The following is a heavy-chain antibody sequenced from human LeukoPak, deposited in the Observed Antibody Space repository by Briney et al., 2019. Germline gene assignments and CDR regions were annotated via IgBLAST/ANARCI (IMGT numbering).Heavy chain of an antibody. D-gene: IGHD3-22*01. Sequence: GASVKVSCKASGGTFSSYAISWVRQAPGQGLEWMGGIIPIFGTANYAQKFQGRVTITADESTSTAYMELSSLRSEDTAVYYCASAESFSYYYVSSGYPPGYWGQGTLVTVSS. CDR1: GGTFSSYA. CDR2: IIPIFGTA. V-gene: IGHV1-69*13. J-gene: IGHJ4*02. CDR3: ASAESFSYYYVSSGYPPGY.